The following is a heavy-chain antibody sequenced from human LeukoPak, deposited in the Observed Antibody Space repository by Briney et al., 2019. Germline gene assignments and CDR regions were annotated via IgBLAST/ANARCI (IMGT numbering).Heavy chain of an antibody. D-gene: IGHD3-22*01. Sequence: GGSLRLSCAASGFGFSVYWMHWVRQAPGKGLVWVAHINEDGTSASHADSVKGRFTISRDNSKNTLYLQMNSLRAEDTAVYYCAKGERNYYDTLTAFDIWGQGTMVIVSS. J-gene: IGHJ3*02. CDR2: INEDGTSA. CDR1: GFGFSVYW. V-gene: IGHV3-74*01. CDR3: AKGERNYYDTLTAFDI.